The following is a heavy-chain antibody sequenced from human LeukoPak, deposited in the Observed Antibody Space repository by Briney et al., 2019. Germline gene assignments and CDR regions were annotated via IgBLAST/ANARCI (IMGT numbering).Heavy chain of an antibody. J-gene: IGHJ4*02. CDR1: GFTFSGSA. CDR2: IRSKANSYAT. V-gene: IGHV3-73*01. D-gene: IGHD2-15*01. Sequence: GGSLRLSCAASGFTFSGSAMHWVRQASGKGLEWVGRIRSKANSYATAYAASVKGRFTISRDDSKNTAYLQMNSLKTEDTAVYYCTRHGPGRYCSGGSCYTANGGQGTLVTVSS. CDR3: TRHGPGRYCSGGSCYTAN.